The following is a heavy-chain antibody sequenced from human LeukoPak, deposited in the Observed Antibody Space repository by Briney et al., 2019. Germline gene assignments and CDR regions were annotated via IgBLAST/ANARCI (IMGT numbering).Heavy chain of an antibody. V-gene: IGHV4-59*08. J-gene: IGHJ4*02. Sequence: PSETLSLTCSVSGGSISNYYWSWIRQPPGKALEWIGYIFYTGNPKYNPSLKSRVTISLDTSKNQFSLNLSSVTAADTAVYYCARHNKLYTDSFPFDNWGQGTPVTVSS. CDR2: IFYTGNP. CDR3: ARHNKLYTDSFPFDN. D-gene: IGHD3/OR15-3a*01. CDR1: GGSISNYY.